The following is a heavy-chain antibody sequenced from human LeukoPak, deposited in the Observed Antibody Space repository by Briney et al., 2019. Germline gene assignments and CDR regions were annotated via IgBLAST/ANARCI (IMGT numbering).Heavy chain of an antibody. D-gene: IGHD4-17*01. V-gene: IGHV4-4*02. CDR2: IYHSGST. Sequence: SETLSLTCAVSGGSISSSNWWSWVRQPPGKGLEWTGEIYHSGSTNYNPSLKSRVTISVDKSKNQISLKLSSVTAADTAVYYCARGYGDYTGNAFDIWGQGTMVTVSS. J-gene: IGHJ3*02. CDR3: ARGYGDYTGNAFDI. CDR1: GGSISSSNW.